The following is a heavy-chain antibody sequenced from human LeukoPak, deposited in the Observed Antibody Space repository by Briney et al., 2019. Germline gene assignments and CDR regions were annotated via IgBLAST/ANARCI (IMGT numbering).Heavy chain of an antibody. D-gene: IGHD6-13*01. Sequence: GGSLRLSCAASGLTFNYFSVNWVRQAPGKGLEWVSYISGSSNTIYYADSVKGRFTISRDNARNSLYLQMNSLRDEDTAVYYCARDRVPSNNWYIFLDYWGQGTLVTVSS. V-gene: IGHV3-48*02. J-gene: IGHJ4*02. CDR2: ISGSSNTI. CDR1: GLTFNYFS. CDR3: ARDRVPSNNWYIFLDY.